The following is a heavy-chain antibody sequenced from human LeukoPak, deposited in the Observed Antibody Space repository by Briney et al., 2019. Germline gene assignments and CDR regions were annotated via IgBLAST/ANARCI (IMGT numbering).Heavy chain of an antibody. V-gene: IGHV4-39*01. D-gene: IGHD4-23*01. J-gene: IGHJ4*02. CDR1: GGSISSSRYY. Sequence: SETLSLTCTVSGGSISSSRYYWGWIRQPPGKGLEWIGSIYYSGSTYYNPSLESRLTISVDTSKNQFSLKLSSVTAADTAVYYCARLPGYGGNIDYWGQGTLVTVSS. CDR2: IYYSGST. CDR3: ARLPGYGGNIDY.